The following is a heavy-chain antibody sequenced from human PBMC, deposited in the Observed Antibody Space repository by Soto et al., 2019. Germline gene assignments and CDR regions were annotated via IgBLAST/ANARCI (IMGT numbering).Heavy chain of an antibody. Sequence: SETLSLTCTVSGDSISSSNSHWGWTRQPPGKGLEYIGSVYYGGAIFYSGNIYYNPSLKSRVTISVDTSKNQFSLRLSSVIAADTGVYYCVRYDRINMKPYSPEGFHIWGQGTMVTV. CDR3: VRYDRINMKPYSPEGFHI. V-gene: IGHV4-39*01. J-gene: IGHJ3*02. CDR1: GDSISSSNSH. D-gene: IGHD3-3*02. CDR2: VYYGGAIFYSGNI.